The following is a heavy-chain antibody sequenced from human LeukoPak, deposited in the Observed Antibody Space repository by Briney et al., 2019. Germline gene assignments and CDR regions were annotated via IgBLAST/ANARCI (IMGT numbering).Heavy chain of an antibody. CDR2: ISSSGSTI. CDR3: ARGPVYDILTGYFYYFDY. V-gene: IGHV3-11*01. D-gene: IGHD3-9*01. CDR1: GFTFSDYC. Sequence: SGGSLRLSCAASGFTFSDYCMSWIRQAPGKGLEWVSYISSSGSTIYYADSVKGRFTISRDNAKNSLYLQMNSLRAEDTAVYYCARGPVYDILTGYFYYFDYWGQGTLVTVSS. J-gene: IGHJ4*02.